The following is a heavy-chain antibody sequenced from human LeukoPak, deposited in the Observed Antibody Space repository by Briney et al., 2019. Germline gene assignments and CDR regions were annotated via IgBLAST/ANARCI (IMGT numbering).Heavy chain of an antibody. CDR2: ISGDGGST. D-gene: IGHD2-8*02. J-gene: IGHJ5*02. V-gene: IGHV3-43*02. CDR1: GFMFHDYA. CDR3: ARESESTGWFVP. Sequence: GGSLRLSVAAPGFMFHDYAIAGFRQAPGKGLEWVSLISGDGGSTFYADSVKGRFTISRDNSKNSLYLQMNSLRSDDTALYYCARESESTGWFVPWGQGTLVTVSS.